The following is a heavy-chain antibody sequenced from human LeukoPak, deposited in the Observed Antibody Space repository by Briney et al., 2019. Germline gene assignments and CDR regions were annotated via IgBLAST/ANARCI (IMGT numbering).Heavy chain of an antibody. V-gene: IGHV4-30-2*01. CDR2: IYHSGST. CDR3: ARGATGTTVDFYYYMDV. D-gene: IGHD1-1*01. Sequence: SETLSLTCTVSGGSISSGGYYWSWIRQPPGKGLEWIGYIYHSGSTYYNPSLKSRVTISVDRSKNQFSLKLNSVTAADTAVYYCARGATGTTVDFYYYMDVWGKGTTVTVSS. CDR1: GGSISSGGYY. J-gene: IGHJ6*03.